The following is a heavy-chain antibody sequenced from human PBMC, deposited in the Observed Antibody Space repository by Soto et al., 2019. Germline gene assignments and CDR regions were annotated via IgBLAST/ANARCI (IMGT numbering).Heavy chain of an antibody. D-gene: IGHD3-22*01. J-gene: IGHJ4*01. CDR1: GFTFSDYY. V-gene: IGHV3-11*01. CDR3: MRHLGYYASDSDFDY. CDR2: ISSSGNNI. Sequence: QVQLVESVGNLVKPGGSLRLSCAGSGFTFSDYYMSWIRQAPGKGLVWDSYISSSGNNIYYADSVKGRFTISRANAKNALYLQVQSLSSEAAAGYYRMRHLGYYASDSDFDYRGAGTLSTVS.